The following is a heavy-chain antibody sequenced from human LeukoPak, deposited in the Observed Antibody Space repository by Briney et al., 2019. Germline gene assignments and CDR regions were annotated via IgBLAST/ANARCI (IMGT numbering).Heavy chain of an antibody. CDR1: GVSVRSDSNY. CDR2: ISYSGNT. CDR3: TRGARHPDY. Sequence: PSQTLSLTCTVSGVSVRSDSNYWSWIRQPPGKGLEWIGYISYSGNTDYNPSLKSRVTMSLGTSKNELSPKLDSVTAADTAVYYCTRGARHPDYWGQGTLVTVSS. V-gene: IGHV4-61*01. J-gene: IGHJ4*02.